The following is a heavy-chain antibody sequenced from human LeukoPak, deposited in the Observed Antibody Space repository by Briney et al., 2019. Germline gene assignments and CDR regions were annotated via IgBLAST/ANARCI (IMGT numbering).Heavy chain of an antibody. CDR1: GDTFTSHY. CDR3: ARDGVRGVPWFDP. CDR2: IIPIFGTA. J-gene: IGHJ5*02. D-gene: IGHD3-10*01. Sequence: SVKVSCKASGDTFTSHYMHWVRQAPGQGLEWMGGIIPIFGTANYAQKFQGRVTITADESTSTAYMELSSLRSEDTAVYYCARDGVRGVPWFDPWGQGTLVTVSS. V-gene: IGHV1-69*13.